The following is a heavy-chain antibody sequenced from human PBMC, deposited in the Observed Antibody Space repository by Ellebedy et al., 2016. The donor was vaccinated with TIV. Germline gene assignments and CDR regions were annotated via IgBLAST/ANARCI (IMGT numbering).Heavy chain of an antibody. J-gene: IGHJ6*02. D-gene: IGHD3-3*02. CDR1: GFTFSSYT. CDR3: AREWAFSRSMDV. V-gene: IGHV3-21*01. CDR2: ISGSSTYI. Sequence: PGGSLRLSCAASGFTFSSYTMNWVRQAPGKGLEWVSSISGSSTYIYYAASVKGRFAISRDNANNSLYLQMNSLRAEDTAVYYCAREWAFSRSMDVWGQGTTVTVSS.